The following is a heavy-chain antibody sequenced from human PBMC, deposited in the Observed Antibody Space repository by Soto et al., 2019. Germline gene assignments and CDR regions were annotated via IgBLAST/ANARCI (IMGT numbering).Heavy chain of an antibody. Sequence: GGSLKLSCAASGLTFSSYGMHGVRQAPGKGLEWVAVIWYDGSNKYYADSVKGRFTISRDNSKNTLYLQMNSLRAEDTAVYYCASDYYGSGSYYNVGNTEYYWGQGTLVTVSS. D-gene: IGHD3-10*01. CDR1: GLTFSSYG. CDR2: IWYDGSNK. CDR3: ASDYYGSGSYYNVGNTEYY. V-gene: IGHV3-33*01. J-gene: IGHJ4*02.